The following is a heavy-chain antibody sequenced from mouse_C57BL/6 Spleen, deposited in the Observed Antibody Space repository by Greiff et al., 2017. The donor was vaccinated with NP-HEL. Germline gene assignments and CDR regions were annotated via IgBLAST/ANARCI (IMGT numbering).Heavy chain of an antibody. V-gene: IGHV5-17*01. CDR2: ISSGSSTI. CDR3: ARPRLTGYAMDC. D-gene: IGHD4-1*01. Sequence: EVQRVKSGGGLVKPGGSLKLSCAASGFTFSDYGMHWVRQAPEKGLEWVAYISSGSSTIYYADTVKGRFTISRDNAKNTLFLQMTSLRSEDTAMYYCARPRLTGYAMDCWGQGTSVTVSS. J-gene: IGHJ4*01. CDR1: GFTFSDYG.